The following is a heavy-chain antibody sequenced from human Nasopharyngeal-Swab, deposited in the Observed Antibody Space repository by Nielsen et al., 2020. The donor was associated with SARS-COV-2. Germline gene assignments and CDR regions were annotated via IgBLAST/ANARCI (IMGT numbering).Heavy chain of an antibody. J-gene: IGHJ6*02. V-gene: IGHV4-34*01. D-gene: IGHD3-22*01. CDR2: INHSGST. CDR3: ARGTVYYYDSSGYYYYYYYGMDV. Sequence: RQAPGKGLEWIGEINHSGSTNYNPSLKSRVTISVDTSKNQFSLKLSSVTAADTAVYYCARGTVYYYDSSGYYYYYYYGMDVWGRGTTVTVSS.